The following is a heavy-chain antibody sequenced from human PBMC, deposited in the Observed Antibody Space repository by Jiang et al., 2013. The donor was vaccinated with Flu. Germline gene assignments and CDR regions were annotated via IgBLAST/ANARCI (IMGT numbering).Heavy chain of an antibody. CDR2: ISCDGSNK. J-gene: IGHJ4*02. V-gene: IGHV3-30*18. CDR1: GITPSYYG. D-gene: IGHD5-24*01. CDR3: AKLMRRFLQFGGYYFDQ. Sequence: QLLESGGGVVQPGGSLRLSCAASGITPSYYGMHWVRQAPGKGLEWVAGISCDGSNKYYAESVKGRLTISRDNSKNTLYLQMINLRAEDTAVYYCAKLMRRFLQFGGYYFDQWGLGTLVTVSS.